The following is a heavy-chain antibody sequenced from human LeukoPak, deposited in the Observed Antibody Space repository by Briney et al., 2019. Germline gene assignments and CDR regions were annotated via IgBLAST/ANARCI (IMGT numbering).Heavy chain of an antibody. CDR1: GFTFSSYW. CDR3: ARGHYQLS. D-gene: IGHD2-2*01. J-gene: IGHJ5*02. Sequence: GGSLRLSCAASGFTFSSYWMDWARQAPGKGLEWVASINHNGNVNYYVDSVKGRFTISRDNAKNSLYLQMNSLRAEDTAVYYCARGHYQLSWGQGILVTVSS. V-gene: IGHV3-7*01. CDR2: INHNGNVN.